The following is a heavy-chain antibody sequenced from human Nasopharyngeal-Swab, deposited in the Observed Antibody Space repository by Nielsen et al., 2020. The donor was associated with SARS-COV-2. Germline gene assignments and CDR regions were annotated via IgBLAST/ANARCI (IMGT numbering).Heavy chain of an antibody. CDR3: ARQDVSGSYRFMVY. CDR1: GGPIGTYY. J-gene: IGHJ4*02. CDR2: IYYTGST. V-gene: IGHV4-59*08. D-gene: IGHD3-16*02. Sequence: SETLSLTCTVSGGPIGTYYWSWIRQPPGKGLEWIGYIYYTGSTMYNPSLKGRVTLSVDTSENQFSLRLTSVTAADSAVYYCARQDVSGSYRFMVYWGQGTLVTVSS.